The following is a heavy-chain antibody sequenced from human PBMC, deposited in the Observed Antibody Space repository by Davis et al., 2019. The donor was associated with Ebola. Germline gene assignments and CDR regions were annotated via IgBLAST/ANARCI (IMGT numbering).Heavy chain of an antibody. CDR2: INPNSGGT. J-gene: IGHJ4*02. CDR1: GYTFTGYY. CDR3: ARVPNNWNSPAFDY. Sequence: ASVKVSCKASGYTFTGYYMHWVRQAPGQGLEWMGWINPNSGGTNYAQKFQGRVTMTRNTSISTAYMELSSLRSEDTAVYYCARVPNNWNSPAFDYWGQGTLVTVSS. D-gene: IGHD1-7*01. V-gene: IGHV1-2*02.